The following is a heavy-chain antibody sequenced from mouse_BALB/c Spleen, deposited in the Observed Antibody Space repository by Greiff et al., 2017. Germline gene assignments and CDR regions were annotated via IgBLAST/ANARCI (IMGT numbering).Heavy chain of an antibody. CDR1: GYSITSGYY. D-gene: IGHD2-1*01. Sequence: ESGPGLVKPSQSLSLTCSVTGYSITSGYYWNWIRQFPGNKLEWMGYISYDGSNNYNPSLKNRISITRDTSKNQFFLKLNSVTTEDTATYYCAKKGPYGKRPAYWGQGTLVTVSA. V-gene: IGHV3-6*02. CDR3: AKKGPYGKRPAY. CDR2: ISYDGSN. J-gene: IGHJ3*01.